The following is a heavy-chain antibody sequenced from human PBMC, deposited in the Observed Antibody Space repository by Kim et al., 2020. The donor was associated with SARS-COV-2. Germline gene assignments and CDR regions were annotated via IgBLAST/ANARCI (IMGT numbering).Heavy chain of an antibody. V-gene: IGHV3-11*01. J-gene: IGHJ6*02. Sequence: KGRFTIARENAKNFRYLQMNSLGSEDTAVYYCARGYVDDFSYLARYGMDVWGQGTTVTVSS. CDR3: ARGYVDDFSYLARYGMDV. D-gene: IGHD3-3*01.